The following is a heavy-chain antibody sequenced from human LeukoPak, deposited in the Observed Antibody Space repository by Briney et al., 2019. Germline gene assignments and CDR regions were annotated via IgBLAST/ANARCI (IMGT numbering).Heavy chain of an antibody. CDR1: GFTFSSHA. Sequence: GGSLRLSCAASGFTFSSHAMSWVRQAPGKGLEWVSAISGSGGSTYYADSVKGRFTISRDNSKNTLYLQMNSLRAEDTAVYYCAKDLLAQFPQYGMDVWGQGTTVTVSS. CDR3: AKDLLAQFPQYGMDV. CDR2: ISGSGGST. D-gene: IGHD6-19*01. V-gene: IGHV3-23*01. J-gene: IGHJ6*02.